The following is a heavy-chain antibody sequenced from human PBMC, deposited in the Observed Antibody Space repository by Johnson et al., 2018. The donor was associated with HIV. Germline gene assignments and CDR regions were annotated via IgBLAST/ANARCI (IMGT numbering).Heavy chain of an antibody. CDR1: GFSFSSYA. V-gene: IGHV3-NL1*01. Sequence: QMQLVESGGGVVQPGRSLRLSCAASGFSFSSYAMHWVRQAPGKGLEWVSVIYKGGSTGYAASVKGRFSISSDSAKNSLYLQMNSLTVEDTALYYCARDPTTQNSRLTGDFGAFDIWGQGTMVTVSS. CDR2: IYKGGST. J-gene: IGHJ3*02. D-gene: IGHD7-27*01. CDR3: ARDPTTQNSRLTGDFGAFDI.